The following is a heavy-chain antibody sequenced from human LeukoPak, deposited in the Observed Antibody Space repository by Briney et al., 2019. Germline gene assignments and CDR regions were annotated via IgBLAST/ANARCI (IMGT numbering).Heavy chain of an antibody. CDR1: GFTVSSNY. J-gene: IGHJ4*02. V-gene: IGHV3-66*04. CDR3: ATQRGYSYGTFDY. Sequence: GGSLRLSCAASGFTVSSNYMGWVRQAPGKGLEWVSVIYSGGSTYYADSVKGRFTISRDNSKNTLYLQMNSLRAEDTAVYYCATQRGYSYGTFDYWGQGTLVTVSS. D-gene: IGHD5-18*01. CDR2: IYSGGST.